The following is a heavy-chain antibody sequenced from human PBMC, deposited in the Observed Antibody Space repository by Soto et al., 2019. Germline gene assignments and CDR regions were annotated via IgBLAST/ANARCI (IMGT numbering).Heavy chain of an antibody. J-gene: IGHJ4*02. D-gene: IGHD7-27*01. CDR2: MNPDSGDT. CDR1: GYTFTNYD. CDR3: ARSRGGTGVHFDY. V-gene: IGHV1-8*01. Sequence: QVQLVQSGAEVKEPGASVKVSCKASGYTFTNYDINWVRLATGQGPEWMGWMNPDSGDTGYVPNFQGRVTMTRSTSISTAYMELSALRSEDTAVYYCARSRGGTGVHFDYWGQGTLVIVSS.